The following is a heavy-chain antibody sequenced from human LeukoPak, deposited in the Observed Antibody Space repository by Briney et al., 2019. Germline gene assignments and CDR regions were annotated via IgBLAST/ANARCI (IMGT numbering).Heavy chain of an antibody. V-gene: IGHV4-38-2*01. CDR2: IYHSGTT. D-gene: IGHD2-21*02. CDR1: GYSINSGYY. Sequence: PSETLSLTCAVSGYSINSGYYWGWIRQPPGKGLEWIGSIYHSGTTYYNPSLKSRVTTSVDTSKNQFSLKLTSVTAADTAVYYCARGGGPGDSVDYWGQGTLVTVSS. J-gene: IGHJ4*02. CDR3: ARGGGPGDSVDY.